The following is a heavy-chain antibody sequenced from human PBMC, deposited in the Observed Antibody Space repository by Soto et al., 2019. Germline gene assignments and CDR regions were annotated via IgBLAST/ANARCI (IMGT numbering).Heavy chain of an antibody. CDR1: GGSISSSSYY. CDR3: AKKNVGGHIVVVPAAMGPFDI. CDR2: IYYSGST. D-gene: IGHD2-2*01. V-gene: IGHV4-39*07. J-gene: IGHJ3*02. Sequence: SETLSLTCTVSGGSISSSSYYWGWIRQPPGKGLEWIGSIYYSGSTYYNPSLKSRVTISVDTSKNQFSLKLSSVTAADTAVYYCAKKNVGGHIVVVPAAMGPFDIWGQGTMVTVSS.